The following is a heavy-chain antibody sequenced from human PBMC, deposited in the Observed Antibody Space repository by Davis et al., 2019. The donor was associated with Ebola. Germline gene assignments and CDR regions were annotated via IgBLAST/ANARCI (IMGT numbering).Heavy chain of an antibody. CDR1: GFTVSSNY. Sequence: GESLKISCAASGFTVSSNYMSWVRQAPGKGLEWVSLIYSGGSTYYADSVKGRFTISRHNSKNTLYLQMNSLRAEDTAVYYCARAWIVTTNWFDPWGQGTLVTVSS. CDR3: ARAWIVTTNWFDP. J-gene: IGHJ5*02. V-gene: IGHV3-53*04. D-gene: IGHD4-17*01. CDR2: IYSGGST.